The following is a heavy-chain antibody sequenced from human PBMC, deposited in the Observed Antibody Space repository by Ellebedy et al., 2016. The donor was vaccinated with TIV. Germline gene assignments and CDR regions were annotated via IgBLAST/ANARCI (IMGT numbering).Heavy chain of an antibody. J-gene: IGHJ4*02. V-gene: IGHV5-10-1*01. Sequence: KVSXKGSGYSFTSYWIGWVRQMPGKGLEWMGRIDPSDSYTNYSPSFQGHVTISADKSISTAYLQWSSLKASDTAMYYCARLSADYYDSSGYFLDYWGQGTLVTVSS. D-gene: IGHD3-22*01. CDR3: ARLSADYYDSSGYFLDY. CDR2: IDPSDSYT. CDR1: GYSFTSYW.